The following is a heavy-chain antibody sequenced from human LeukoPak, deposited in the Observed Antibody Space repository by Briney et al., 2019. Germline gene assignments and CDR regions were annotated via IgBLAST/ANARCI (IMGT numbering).Heavy chain of an antibody. D-gene: IGHD5-18*01. CDR2: ISAYNGNT. J-gene: IGHJ4*02. Sequence: ASVKVSCKASGYTFTNYGISWVRQAPGQGLQWMGWISAYNGNTNYAQKLQGRVTMTTDTSTSTAYMELRSLRSDDTAMYYCARDRMDTGTYFDYWGQGTLVTVSS. CDR1: GYTFTNYG. V-gene: IGHV1-18*01. CDR3: ARDRMDTGTYFDY.